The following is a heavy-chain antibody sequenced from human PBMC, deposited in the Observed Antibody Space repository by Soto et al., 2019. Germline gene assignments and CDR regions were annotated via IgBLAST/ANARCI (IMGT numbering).Heavy chain of an antibody. CDR1: GGSIHTFY. CDR3: AREGSYSAYNFSHGIQLWSFDF. CDR2: IFSSGIT. D-gene: IGHD5-12*01. V-gene: IGHV4-4*07. Sequence: SETLSLTCTVSGGSIHTFYWSWVRQPAGKGLEWIGRIFSSGITSFNPSLESRVAMSVDTSKNHFSLHLSSVTAAGMAVYYCAREGSYSAYNFSHGIQLWSFDFWGQGALVTVSS. J-gene: IGHJ4*02.